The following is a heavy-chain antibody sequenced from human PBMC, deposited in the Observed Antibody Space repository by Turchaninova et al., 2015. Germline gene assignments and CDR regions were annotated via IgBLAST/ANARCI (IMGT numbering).Heavy chain of an antibody. V-gene: IGHV1-8*03. D-gene: IGHD2-21*01. CDR3: XRGIVVQRGXNWFXX. Sequence: QVQLVQSGAEVKEPGASVKVSCKASGYTFTSYDINWVRQATGQGLEWMGWMNPNSGNTGYAQKXQGXXXITXXPSIXTAYMXXSSXTXEDTAIYXXXRGIVVQRGXNWFXXWGQGTLVTXSS. CDR2: MNPNSGNT. CDR1: GYTFTSYD. J-gene: IGHJ5*02.